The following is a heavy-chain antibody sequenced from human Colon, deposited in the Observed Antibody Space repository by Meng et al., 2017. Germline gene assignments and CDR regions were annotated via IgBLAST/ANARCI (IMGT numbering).Heavy chain of an antibody. CDR3: ARDGGYEYLRFFLH. CDR2: IMPSVGDA. CDR1: GYTFIDSH. V-gene: IGHV1-2*06. D-gene: IGHD2-15*01. J-gene: IGHJ1*01. Sequence: QVQLVQSGAEVKKPGASVKVSCKSSGYTFIDSHVHWVRQAPGQGLEWMGRIMPSVGDASSAEKFQGRLTLTWDTSIDTAYMDLSSLRSEDTAVYYCARDGGYEYLRFFLHWGQGTLVTVSS.